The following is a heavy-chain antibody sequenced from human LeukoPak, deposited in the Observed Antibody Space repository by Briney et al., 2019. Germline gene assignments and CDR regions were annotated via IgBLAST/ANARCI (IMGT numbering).Heavy chain of an antibody. CDR3: TTDIRYYGSGSYYPY. CDR1: GFTFSNAW. CDR2: IKSKTDGGTT. V-gene: IGHV3-15*01. D-gene: IGHD3-10*01. J-gene: IGHJ4*02. Sequence: GGSLRLSCAASGFTFSNAWMSWVRQAPGKGLEWVGRIKSKTDGGTTDYAAPVKGRFTISRDDSKNTLYPQMNSLKTEDTAVYYCTTDIRYYGSGSYYPYWGQGTLVTVSS.